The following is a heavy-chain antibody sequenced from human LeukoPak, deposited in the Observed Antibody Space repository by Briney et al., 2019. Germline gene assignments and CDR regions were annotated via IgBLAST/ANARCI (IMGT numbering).Heavy chain of an antibody. CDR2: IYSGGST. CDR3: ASRPAATPYYYYYGMDV. J-gene: IGHJ6*02. D-gene: IGHD2-2*01. Sequence: GSLRLSCAASGFTVSSNYMSWVRQAPGKGLEWVSVIYSGGSTYYADSVKGRFTISRDNSKNTLYLQMNSLRAEDTAVYYCASRPAATPYYYYYGMDVWGQGTTVTVSS. CDR1: GFTVSSNY. V-gene: IGHV3-53*01.